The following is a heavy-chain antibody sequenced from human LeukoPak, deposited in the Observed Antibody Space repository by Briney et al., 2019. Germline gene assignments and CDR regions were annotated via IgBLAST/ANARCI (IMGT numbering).Heavy chain of an antibody. Sequence: GGSLRLSCAASGFTFSSYSMSWVRQAPGKGLEWVSAISVSGGSTYYADSVKGRFTIFRDNSKNTLYLQMNSLSAEDTAVYYCAKGGLRAFDYWGQGTLVTVSS. D-gene: IGHD3-22*01. CDR3: AKGGLRAFDY. J-gene: IGHJ4*02. CDR1: GFTFSSYS. V-gene: IGHV3-23*01. CDR2: ISVSGGST.